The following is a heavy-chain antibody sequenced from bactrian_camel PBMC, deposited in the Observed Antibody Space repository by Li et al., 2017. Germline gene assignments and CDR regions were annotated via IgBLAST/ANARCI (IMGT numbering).Heavy chain of an antibody. J-gene: IGHJ4*01. V-gene: IGHV3S53*01. D-gene: IGHD2*01. CDR2: ITRASSI. Sequence: HVQLVESGGGSVQAGGSLRLSCTASRYPTSSYCLGWFRQAPGKERERVAAITRASSISYADSVKGRFTISEDNAKNTLYLQMNSLKPDDTATYYCKADRGQPVMFGNQCPEYWGQGTQVTVS. CDR1: RYPTSSYC. CDR3: KADRGQPVMFGNQCPEY.